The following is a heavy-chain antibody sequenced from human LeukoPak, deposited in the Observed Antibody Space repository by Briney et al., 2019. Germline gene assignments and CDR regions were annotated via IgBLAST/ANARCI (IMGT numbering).Heavy chain of an antibody. Sequence: SETLSLTCSVSGTSITTDYYWGWIRQPPGKGLEWIASIHHSGRTTDNSSLKSRVTISIDTSRSQLSLKLNSVTAADTAIYYCARREGSGLYRFDPWGQGTLVTVSS. J-gene: IGHJ5*02. CDR3: ARREGSGLYRFDP. V-gene: IGHV4-38-2*02. CDR2: IHHSGRT. CDR1: GTSITTDYY. D-gene: IGHD6-19*01.